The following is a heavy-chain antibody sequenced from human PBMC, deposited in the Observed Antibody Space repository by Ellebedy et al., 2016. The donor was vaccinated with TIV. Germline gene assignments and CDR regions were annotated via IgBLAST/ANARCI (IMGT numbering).Heavy chain of an antibody. CDR1: GGTFSSYA. D-gene: IGHD2-2*01. Sequence: ASVKVSCKASGGTFSSYAISWVRQAPGQGLEWMGGIIPIFGTANYAQKFQGRVTITTDESTSTAYMELSSLRSEDTAVYYCAQGRVPAPIYGMDVWGQGTTVTVSS. J-gene: IGHJ6*02. CDR2: IIPIFGTA. CDR3: AQGRVPAPIYGMDV. V-gene: IGHV1-69*05.